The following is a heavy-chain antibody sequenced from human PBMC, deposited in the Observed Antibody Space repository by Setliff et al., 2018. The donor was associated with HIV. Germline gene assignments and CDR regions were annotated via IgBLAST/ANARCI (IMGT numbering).Heavy chain of an antibody. D-gene: IGHD3-10*01. CDR3: ARGGYHGFGSYGDY. Sequence: SETLSLTCSVSGASINSYFWSWIRQPPGKGLEWIAYIYYSGSTNYNPSLKSRVTMSADTSKNQFSLKLSSVTAADTAVYYCARGGYHGFGSYGDYWGQGTRVTAPQ. V-gene: IGHV4-59*01. J-gene: IGHJ4*02. CDR2: IYYSGST. CDR1: GASINSYF.